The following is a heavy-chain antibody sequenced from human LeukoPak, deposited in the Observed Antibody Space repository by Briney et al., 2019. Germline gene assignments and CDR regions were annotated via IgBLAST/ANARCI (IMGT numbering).Heavy chain of an antibody. V-gene: IGHV1-24*01. D-gene: IGHD3-10*01. CDR2: FDPEDGET. CDR1: GYTFTGYY. Sequence: ASVKVSCKASGYTFTGYYMHWVRQAPGKGLEWMGGFDPEDGETIYAQKFQGRVTMTEDTSTDTAYMELSSLTSDDTAVYYCATDPAMVRGVIGGDYWGQGTLVTVSS. J-gene: IGHJ4*02. CDR3: ATDPAMVRGVIGGDY.